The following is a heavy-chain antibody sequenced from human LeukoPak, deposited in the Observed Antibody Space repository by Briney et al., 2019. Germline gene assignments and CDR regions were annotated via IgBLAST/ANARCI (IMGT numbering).Heavy chain of an antibody. V-gene: IGHV1-69*05. J-gene: IGHJ6*04. Sequence: SVKVSCKASGGTFSSYAISWVRQAPGQGLEWMGGIIPIFGTANYAQKFQGRVTMTRDTATSTVYMELSSLRSDDTAVYYCARAHYASSNIKVPFDVWGKGTTVTVSP. CDR3: ARAHYASSNIKVPFDV. CDR1: GGTFSSYA. D-gene: IGHD6-19*01. CDR2: IIPIFGTA.